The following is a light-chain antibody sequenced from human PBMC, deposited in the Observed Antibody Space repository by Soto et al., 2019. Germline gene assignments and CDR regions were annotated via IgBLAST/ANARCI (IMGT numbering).Light chain of an antibody. CDR2: AAS. Sequence: DIHLTQSPSSLSASVGDTVTITFRASQGISNYLAGYQQKPGQVPNLLIYAASTLQAGVPSRFSGSGSGTDFTLTISSLRPEDVATYYCQKYNNAPRTVGQGTKVEI. CDR1: QGISNY. CDR3: QKYNNAPRT. V-gene: IGKV1-27*01. J-gene: IGKJ1*01.